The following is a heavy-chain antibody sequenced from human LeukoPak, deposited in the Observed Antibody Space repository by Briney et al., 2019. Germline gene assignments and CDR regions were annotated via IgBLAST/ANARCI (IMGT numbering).Heavy chain of an antibody. J-gene: IGHJ4*02. CDR2: IYYSGST. CDR3: ARHRTYYYDSSGYGNFDY. V-gene: IGHV4-39*01. D-gene: IGHD3-22*01. Sequence: SETLSLTCTVSGGSISSSSYYWGWIRQPPGKGLEWIGSIYYSGSTYYNPSLKSRVTISVDTSKTQFSLKLSSVTAADTAVYYCARHRTYYYDSSGYGNFDYWGQGTLVTVSS. CDR1: GGSISSSSYY.